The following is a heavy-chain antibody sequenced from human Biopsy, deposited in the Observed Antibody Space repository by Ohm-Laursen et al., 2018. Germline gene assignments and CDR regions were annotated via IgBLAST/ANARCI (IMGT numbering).Heavy chain of an antibody. D-gene: IGHD2/OR15-2a*01. CDR1: RFTFEDSA. CDR3: AKDKGAHIIYGDLYYFDS. Sequence: SLRLSCAASRFTFEDSAMHWVRLTPGKGLEWVSGIDWNRGSIAYGDSVKGRFTISRDNGKNFLYLQMSSLRVEDTALYFCAKDKGAHIIYGDLYYFDSWGPGTMVTVSA. V-gene: IGHV3-9*01. J-gene: IGHJ4*02. CDR2: IDWNRGSI.